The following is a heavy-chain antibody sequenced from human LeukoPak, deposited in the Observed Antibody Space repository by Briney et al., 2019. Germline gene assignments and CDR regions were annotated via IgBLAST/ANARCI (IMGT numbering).Heavy chain of an antibody. V-gene: IGHV3-23*01. CDR1: GFTFSDYA. CDR3: AKSQREACCYGMDV. Sequence: GGSLRLSCTASGFTFSDYAMNWVRRAPGKGLEWVSAISGSGSNTYYTDSVKDRFTISRDNSKNSLYLQMNSLRPKDTAVYYCAKSQREACCYGMDVWGQGTTVTVS. CDR2: ISGSGSNT. J-gene: IGHJ6*02. D-gene: IGHD1-26*01.